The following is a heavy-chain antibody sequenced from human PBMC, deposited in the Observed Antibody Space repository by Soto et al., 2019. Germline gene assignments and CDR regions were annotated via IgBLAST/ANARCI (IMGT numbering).Heavy chain of an antibody. Sequence: QVQLQESGPGLLKPSQTLSLTCTVSAGSISSGTYYWNWIRQHPGKGLEWFGYMYYSATTYYNPSFRCRITITGDTSKNQLSIKLSCVTVADTAVYFCARGNDVSTGWFDPWGQGIMVTVSS. J-gene: IGHJ5*02. CDR1: AGSISSGTYY. CDR2: MYYSATT. CDR3: ARGNDVSTGWFDP. D-gene: IGHD2-2*01. V-gene: IGHV4-30-4*01.